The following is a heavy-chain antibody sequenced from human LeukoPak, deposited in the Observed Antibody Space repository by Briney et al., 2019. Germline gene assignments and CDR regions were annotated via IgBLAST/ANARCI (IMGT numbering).Heavy chain of an antibody. CDR3: AREMATIHDY. CDR2: ISSSSTTI. D-gene: IGHD5-24*01. J-gene: IGHJ4*02. CDR1: GFTFSSYG. V-gene: IGHV3-48*04. Sequence: GGTLRLSCAASGFTFSSYGMNWVRQAPGKGLEWVSYISSSSTTIYYADSVKGRFTISRDNAKNSLYLQMNSLRAEDTAVYYCAREMATIHDYWGQGTLVTVSS.